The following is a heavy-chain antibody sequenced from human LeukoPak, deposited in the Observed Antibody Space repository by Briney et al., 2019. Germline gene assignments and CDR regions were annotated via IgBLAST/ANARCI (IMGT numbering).Heavy chain of an antibody. J-gene: IGHJ4*02. Sequence: ASVKVSCKAPGYTFTGYYMHWVRQAPGQGLEWMGWINPNSGGTNYAQKFQGRVTLTRDTSISTAYMELSRLKSDDTAVYYCARDDIAARRMGYWGQGTLVTVSS. CDR1: GYTFTGYY. CDR3: ARDDIAARRMGY. CDR2: INPNSGGT. V-gene: IGHV1-2*02. D-gene: IGHD6-6*01.